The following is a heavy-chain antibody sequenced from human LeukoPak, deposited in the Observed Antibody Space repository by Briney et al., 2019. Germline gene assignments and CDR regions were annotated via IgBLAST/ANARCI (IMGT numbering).Heavy chain of an antibody. CDR3: ARGKAHLGVTGRFDY. CDR1: GGSISSGGYP. D-gene: IGHD2-21*02. Sequence: SETLSLTCAVSGGSISSGGYPWSWIRQPPGKGLEWIGYIYHSGSTYYNPSLKSRVTISVDRSKNQFSLKLSSVTAADTAVYYCARGKAHLGVTGRFDYWGQGTLVTVSS. V-gene: IGHV4-30-2*01. CDR2: IYHSGST. J-gene: IGHJ4*02.